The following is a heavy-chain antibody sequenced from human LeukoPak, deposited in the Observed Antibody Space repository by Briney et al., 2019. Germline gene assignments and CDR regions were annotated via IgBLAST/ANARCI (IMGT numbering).Heavy chain of an antibody. CDR3: ATRQGSYLDY. D-gene: IGHD3-16*02. Sequence: GGSLGLSCAASGFTFRNYVIHWVRQAPGKGLEWVAVTSSDLNVKLYADSVKGRFTISRDNSMNTVYLQMNSLRAEDTAVYYCATRQGSYLDYWGQGTLVTVSS. CDR2: TSSDLNVK. J-gene: IGHJ4*02. CDR1: GFTFRNYV. V-gene: IGHV3-30-3*01.